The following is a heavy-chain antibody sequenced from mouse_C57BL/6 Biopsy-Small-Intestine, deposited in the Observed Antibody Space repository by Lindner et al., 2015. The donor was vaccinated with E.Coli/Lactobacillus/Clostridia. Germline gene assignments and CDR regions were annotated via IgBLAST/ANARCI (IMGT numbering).Heavy chain of an antibody. CDR1: GFTFSDYG. CDR2: ISSGSSTI. D-gene: IGHD4-1*01. Sequence: VQLQESGGGLVKPGGSLKLSCAASGFTFSDYGMHWVRQAPEKGLEWVAFISSGSSTIYYADTVKGRSTISRDNAKNTLFLQMTSLRSEDTAMYYCARDWYYFDYWGQGTTLTVSS. J-gene: IGHJ2*01. CDR3: ARDWYYFDY. V-gene: IGHV5-17*01.